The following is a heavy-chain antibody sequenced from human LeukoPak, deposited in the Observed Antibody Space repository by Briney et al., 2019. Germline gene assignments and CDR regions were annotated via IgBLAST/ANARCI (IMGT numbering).Heavy chain of an antibody. CDR2: ISSSSSYI. CDR3: ARMSGIAAADLVDY. V-gene: IGHV3-21*01. Sequence: GGSLRLSCAASAFTFSSYGMSWVRQAAGKGLEWVSSISSSSSYIYYADSVKGRFTISRDNAKNSLYLQMNSLRAEDTAVYYCARMSGIAAADLVDYWGQGTLVTVSS. D-gene: IGHD6-13*01. CDR1: AFTFSSYG. J-gene: IGHJ4*02.